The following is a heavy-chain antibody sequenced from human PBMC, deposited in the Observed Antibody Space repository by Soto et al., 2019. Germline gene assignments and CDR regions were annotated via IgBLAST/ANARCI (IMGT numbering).Heavy chain of an antibody. D-gene: IGHD3-3*01. CDR3: ARGPYRSGYYTKDYYYYGMDV. CDR2: IIPIFGTA. V-gene: IGHV1-69*01. J-gene: IGHJ6*02. CDR1: GGTFSSYA. Sequence: QVQLVQSGAEVKKPGSSVKVSCKASGGTFSSYAISWVRQAPGQGLEWMGGIIPIFGTANYAQKFQGRVTITADESTSTAYMELSSLRSEDTAVYYCARGPYRSGYYTKDYYYYGMDVWGQGTTVTVSS.